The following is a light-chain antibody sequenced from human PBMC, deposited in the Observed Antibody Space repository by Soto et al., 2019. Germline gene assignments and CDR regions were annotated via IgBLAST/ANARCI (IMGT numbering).Light chain of an antibody. Sequence: EIVMTQSPATLSVSPGERATLSCRASQSVSSNLAWYQQKPGQAPRLLIYGASTRATGIPARFSGSGSGTELTITISSLQSEDFAVYYCQPYNNWPPWTFGQGTKVEIK. CDR3: QPYNNWPPWT. CDR2: GAS. CDR1: QSVSSN. J-gene: IGKJ1*01. V-gene: IGKV3-15*01.